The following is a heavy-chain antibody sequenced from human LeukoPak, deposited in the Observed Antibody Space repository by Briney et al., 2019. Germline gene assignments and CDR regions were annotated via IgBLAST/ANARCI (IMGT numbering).Heavy chain of an antibody. J-gene: IGHJ4*02. D-gene: IGHD6-13*01. CDR1: GFTFSTYA. Sequence: GGSLRLSCAASGFTFSTYAMSWVRQAPGKGLEGVSAISASGVSTYYADSVKGRFTISRDSSKNTLYLQMNSLRAEDTAVYYCAKPKYTSTWPFDYWGQGTLVTVSS. CDR3: AKPKYTSTWPFDY. CDR2: ISASGVST. V-gene: IGHV3-23*01.